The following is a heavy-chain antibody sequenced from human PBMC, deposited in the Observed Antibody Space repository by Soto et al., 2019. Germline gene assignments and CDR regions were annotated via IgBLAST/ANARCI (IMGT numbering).Heavy chain of an antibody. Sequence: PSETLSLTCAVEGESFRDYYWTWSRQPPGKGLEWIGEINHSGSTNYNPSLKSRVTISVDTSKNQFSLKLSSATAADTAVYYCARGPHTPGYYDILTGYRDYWGQGTLVTVSS. CDR2: INHSGST. V-gene: IGHV4-34*01. J-gene: IGHJ4*02. CDR1: GESFRDYY. CDR3: ARGPHTPGYYDILTGYRDY. D-gene: IGHD3-9*01.